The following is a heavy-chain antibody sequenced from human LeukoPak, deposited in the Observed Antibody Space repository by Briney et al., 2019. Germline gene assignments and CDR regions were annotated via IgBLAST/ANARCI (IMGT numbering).Heavy chain of an antibody. J-gene: IGHJ4*02. CDR3: ARGLGIAAGYYFDY. CDR1: GGSFSGYY. Sequence: SETLSLTCAVYGGSFSGYYWSWIRQPPGKGLEWIGEINHSGSTNYNPSLKSRVTISVDTSKNQFSLKLSSVTAADTAVYYCARGLGIAAGYYFDYWGQGTLVTVSS. D-gene: IGHD6-13*01. CDR2: INHSGST. V-gene: IGHV4-34*01.